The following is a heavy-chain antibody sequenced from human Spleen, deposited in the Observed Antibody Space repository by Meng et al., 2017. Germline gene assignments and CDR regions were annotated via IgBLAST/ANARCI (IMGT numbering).Heavy chain of an antibody. D-gene: IGHD6-19*01. J-gene: IGHJ4*02. Sequence: GESLKISCAASGFTLSSYAMSWVRQALGKGLEWVSAISGSGGSTYYADSVKGRFTISRDNSKNTLYLQMNSLRAEDTAVYYCAKLCSGWEFYCGQGTLVAFSS. CDR2: ISGSGGST. V-gene: IGHV3-23*01. CDR3: AKLCSGWEFY. CDR1: GFTLSSYA.